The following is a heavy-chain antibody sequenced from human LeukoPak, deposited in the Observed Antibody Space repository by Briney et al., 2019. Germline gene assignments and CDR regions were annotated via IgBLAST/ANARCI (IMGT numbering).Heavy chain of an antibody. Sequence: GGSLRLSCAASGFTFSSYSMNWVRQAPGKGLEWVSSISSSSSYIYYADSVKGRFTISRDNAKNSLYLQMNSLRAEDTAVYCCARVGGVPAATLYNWFDPWGQGTLATVSS. V-gene: IGHV3-21*01. CDR2: ISSSSSYI. D-gene: IGHD2-2*01. CDR3: ARVGGVPAATLYNWFDP. CDR1: GFTFSSYS. J-gene: IGHJ5*02.